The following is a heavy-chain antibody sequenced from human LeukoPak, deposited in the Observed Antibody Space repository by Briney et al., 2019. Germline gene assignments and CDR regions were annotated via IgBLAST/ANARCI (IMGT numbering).Heavy chain of an antibody. CDR2: VYYTGKT. D-gene: IGHD6-13*01. CDR1: GASISLEY. J-gene: IGHJ5*01. CDR3: ARGAGWYES. V-gene: IGHV4-59*01. Sequence: KPSETLSLTCTVSGASISLEYWSWLRQPPGKGLEWIAYVYYTGKTNYNPSLKSRVTISLDTSKSQFSLKLTSVTAADTAVYYCARGAGWYESWGQGTLVTVYS.